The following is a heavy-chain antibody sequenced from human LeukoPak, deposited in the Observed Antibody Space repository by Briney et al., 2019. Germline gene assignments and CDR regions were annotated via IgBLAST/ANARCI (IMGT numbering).Heavy chain of an antibody. J-gene: IGHJ3*02. CDR2: IWYDGSNK. CDR3: ARGGGGYYYDSSDTSDAFDI. V-gene: IGHV3-33*01. D-gene: IGHD3-22*01. CDR1: GFTFSSYG. Sequence: GRSLRLSCAASGFTFSSYGMHWVRQAPGKGLEWVAVIWYDGSNKYYADSVKGRFTISRDNSKNTLYLQMNSLRAEDTAVYYCARGGGGYYYDSSDTSDAFDIWGQGTMVTVSS.